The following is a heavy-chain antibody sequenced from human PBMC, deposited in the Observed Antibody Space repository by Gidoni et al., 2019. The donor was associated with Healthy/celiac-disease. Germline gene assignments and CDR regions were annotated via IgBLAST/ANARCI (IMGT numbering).Heavy chain of an antibody. J-gene: IGHJ1*01. Sequence: QMQLVQSGAEVQQRGSSGTVSDESSGGTFSSYAISWVRQAPGQGLEWMGGISPIVGTASYAQKFKGRATITVDESTSTAYMELSSLRSEETAVYYCARGEGQHIVVWGQGTLVTVSS. D-gene: IGHD2-21*01. CDR2: ISPIVGTA. V-gene: IGHV1-69*01. CDR1: GGTFSSYA. CDR3: ARGEGQHIVV.